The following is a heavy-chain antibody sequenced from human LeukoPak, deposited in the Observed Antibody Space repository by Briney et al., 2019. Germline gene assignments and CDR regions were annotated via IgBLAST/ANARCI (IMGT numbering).Heavy chain of an antibody. CDR1: GFTFSSYW. V-gene: IGHV3-7*01. CDR2: IKQDGSEK. D-gene: IGHD2-15*01. J-gene: IGHJ4*02. CDR3: ARAQVVVAATSVYFDY. Sequence: TGGSLRLSCAASGFTFSSYWMSWVRQAPGKGLEWVANIKQDGSEKYYVDSVKGRFTISRDNAKNSLYLQMNSLRAEDTAVYYCARAQVVVAATSVYFDYWGQGTLVTVSS.